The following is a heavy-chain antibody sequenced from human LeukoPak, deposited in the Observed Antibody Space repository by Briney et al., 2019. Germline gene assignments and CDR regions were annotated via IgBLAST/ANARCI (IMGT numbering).Heavy chain of an antibody. V-gene: IGHV4-34*01. Sequence: SETLSLTCAVYGGSFSGYYWSWIRQPPGKGLEWLGEINHSGSTNYNPSLKSRVTISVDTSKNQFSLKLSSVTAADTAVYYCARERKWRGPNWFDPWGQGTLVTVSS. CDR2: INHSGST. J-gene: IGHJ5*02. CDR3: ARERKWRGPNWFDP. D-gene: IGHD2-8*01. CDR1: GGSFSGYY.